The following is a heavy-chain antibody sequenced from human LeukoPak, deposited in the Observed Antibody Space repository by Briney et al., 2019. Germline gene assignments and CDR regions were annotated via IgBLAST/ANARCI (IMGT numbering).Heavy chain of an antibody. D-gene: IGHD3-22*01. CDR3: VRGYYYDSSGYWVRAFDI. CDR1: GGSISSGGYS. V-gene: IGHV4-30-2*01. CDR2: MYHSGTT. Sequence: PSQTLSLTCAVSGGSISSGGYSWSWIRQPPGKGLEWIGYMYHSGTTHYNPSFKSRVTISVDRSKNQFSLKLSSVTAADTAVYYCVRGYYYDSSGYWVRAFDIWGQGTMVTVSS. J-gene: IGHJ3*02.